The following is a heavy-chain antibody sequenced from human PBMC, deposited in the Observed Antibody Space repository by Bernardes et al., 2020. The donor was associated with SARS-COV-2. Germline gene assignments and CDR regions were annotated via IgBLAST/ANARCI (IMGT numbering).Heavy chain of an antibody. D-gene: IGHD6-25*01. CDR1: GGSFSGYY. CDR3: ASPPGYSSGSNSMDV. CDR2: INHSGST. J-gene: IGHJ6*03. V-gene: IGHV4-34*01. Sequence: SETLSLTCAVYGGSFSGYYWSWIRQPPGKGLEWIGEINHSGSTNYNPSLKSRVTISVDTSKNQFSLKLSSVTAADTAVYYCASPPGYSSGSNSMDVWGKGTTVTVSS.